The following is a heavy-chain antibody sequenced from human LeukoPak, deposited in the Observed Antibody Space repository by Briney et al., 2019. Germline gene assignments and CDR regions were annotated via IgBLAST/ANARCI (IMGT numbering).Heavy chain of an antibody. J-gene: IGHJ4*02. CDR3: AREITVTRPFDY. V-gene: IGHV4-4*07. CDR2: ISASGST. CDR1: NGSLSIYY. D-gene: IGHD4-17*01. Sequence: SETLSLTCTVSNGSLSIYYWSWVRQPAGKGLEWIGRISASGSTNYNPSLKSRVTMSLDTSKNQFSLKLSSVTAADTAVYYCAREITVTRPFDYWGPGTLVTVSS.